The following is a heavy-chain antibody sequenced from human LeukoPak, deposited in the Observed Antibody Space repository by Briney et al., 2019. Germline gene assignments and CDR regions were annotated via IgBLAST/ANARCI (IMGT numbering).Heavy chain of an antibody. CDR1: GGSFSGYY. V-gene: IGHV4-34*01. CDR3: ARDAYGGNSNYWYFDL. Sequence: PSETLSLTCAVYGGSFSGYYWSWIRQPPGKGLEWIGEINHSGSTNYNPSLKSRVTVSVDTSKNQFSLKLSSVTAADTAVYYCARDAYGGNSNYWYFDLWGRGTLVTASS. CDR2: INHSGST. J-gene: IGHJ2*01. D-gene: IGHD4-23*01.